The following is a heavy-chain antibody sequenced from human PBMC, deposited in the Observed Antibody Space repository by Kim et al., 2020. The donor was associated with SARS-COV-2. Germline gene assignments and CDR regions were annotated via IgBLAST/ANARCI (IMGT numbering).Heavy chain of an antibody. CDR2: IIPIFGTA. J-gene: IGHJ6*02. CDR1: GGTFSSYA. CDR3: ARGLTYSGGSHLYYYYYGMDV. Sequence: SVKVSCKASGGTFSSYAISWVRQAPGQGLEWMGGIIPIFGTANYAQKFQGRVTITADESTSTAYMELSSLRSEDTAVYYCARGLTYSGGSHLYYYYYGMDVWGQGTTVTVSS. V-gene: IGHV1-69*13. D-gene: IGHD2-15*01.